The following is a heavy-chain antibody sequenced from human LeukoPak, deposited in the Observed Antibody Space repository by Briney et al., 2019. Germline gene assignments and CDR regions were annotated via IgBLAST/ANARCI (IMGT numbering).Heavy chain of an antibody. D-gene: IGHD3-22*01. CDR3: ARGSVYYYDSSGHWGY. CDR1: GFTFSSYE. J-gene: IGHJ4*02. Sequence: PGGSVRLSCAASGFTFSSYEMNWVRQAPGKGLEWVSYISSSGSTIYYADSVKGRFTISRDNAKNSLYLQINSLRAEDTAVYYCARGSVYYYDSSGHWGYWGQGTLDSVSS. V-gene: IGHV3-48*03. CDR2: ISSSGSTI.